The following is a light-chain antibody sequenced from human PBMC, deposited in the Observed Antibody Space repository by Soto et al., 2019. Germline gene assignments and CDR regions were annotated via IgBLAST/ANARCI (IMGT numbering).Light chain of an antibody. CDR3: QQYNSYSWT. Sequence: DIQMTQSPSTLSASVGDRVTITCRASQSISSWLAWYQQKPGKAPKLLIYKASSLESGVPSRFSCSGSGKEFTLTISSLQPDDFATYYCQQYNSYSWTFGQGPKVEIK. CDR1: QSISSW. J-gene: IGKJ1*01. V-gene: IGKV1-5*03. CDR2: KAS.